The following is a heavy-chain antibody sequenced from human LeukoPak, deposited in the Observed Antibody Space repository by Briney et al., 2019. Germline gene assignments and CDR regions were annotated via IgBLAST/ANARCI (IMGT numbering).Heavy chain of an antibody. CDR1: GGTFSSYA. Sequence: PRASVKVSCKASGGTFSSYAISWVRQAPGQGLEWMGGIIPIFGTANYAQKFQGRVTITADESTSTAYMELSSLRSEDTAVYYCARGALVISPYLWSGYSGYFDYWGQGTLVTVSS. V-gene: IGHV1-69*13. J-gene: IGHJ4*02. CDR3: ARGALVISPYLWSGYSGYFDY. CDR2: IIPIFGTA. D-gene: IGHD3-3*01.